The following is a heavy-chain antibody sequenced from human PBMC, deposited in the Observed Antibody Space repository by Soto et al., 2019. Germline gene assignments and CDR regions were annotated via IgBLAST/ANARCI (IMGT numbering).Heavy chain of an antibody. Sequence: SVKVSCKASGGSFSSYTISWVRQAPGQGLEWMGRIIPILGIANYAQKFQGRVTITADKSTSTAYMELSSLRSEDTAVYYCASLMSSGYYYGMDVWGQGTTVTVSS. CDR1: GGSFSSYT. V-gene: IGHV1-69*02. J-gene: IGHJ6*02. D-gene: IGHD3-10*01. CDR3: ASLMSSGYYYGMDV. CDR2: IIPILGIA.